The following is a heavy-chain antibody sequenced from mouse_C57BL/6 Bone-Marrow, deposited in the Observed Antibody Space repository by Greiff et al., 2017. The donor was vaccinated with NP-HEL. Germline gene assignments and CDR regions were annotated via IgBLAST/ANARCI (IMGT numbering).Heavy chain of an antibody. V-gene: IGHV1-85*01. CDR3: ARPYYSNYRYFDV. CDR2: IYPRDGST. CDR1: GYTFTSYD. J-gene: IGHJ1*03. Sequence: VKLQESGPELVKPGASVKLSCKASGYTFTSYDINWVKQRPGQGLEWIGWIYPRDGSTKYNEKFKGKATVTVDTSSSTAYMELHSLTSEDSAVYFCARPYYSNYRYFDVWGTGTTGTVSS. D-gene: IGHD2-5*01.